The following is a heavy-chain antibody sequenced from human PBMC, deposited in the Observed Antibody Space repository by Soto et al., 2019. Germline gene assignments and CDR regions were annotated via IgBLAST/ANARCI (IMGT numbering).Heavy chain of an antibody. V-gene: IGHV4-34*01. Sequence: SETLSLTCAVYGGSFSGYYWSWIRQPPGKGLEWIGEINHSGSTNYNPSLKSRVTISVDTSKNQFSLKLSSVTAADTAIYYCARYSAASGTYYFDSWSQGTLVT. D-gene: IGHD1-7*01. CDR1: GGSFSGYY. CDR2: INHSGST. J-gene: IGHJ4*02. CDR3: ARYSAASGTYYFDS.